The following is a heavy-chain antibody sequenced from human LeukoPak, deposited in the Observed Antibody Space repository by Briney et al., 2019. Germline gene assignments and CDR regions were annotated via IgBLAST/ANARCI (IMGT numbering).Heavy chain of an antibody. V-gene: IGHV4-34*01. CDR1: GGSFSGYY. J-gene: IGHJ4*02. D-gene: IGHD3-16*02. CDR2: INHSGST. CDR3: ARGYYDYVWGSYRYKPGTIDY. Sequence: SETLSLTCAVYGGSFSGYYWSWIRQPPGKGLEWIGEINHSGSTNYNPSLKSRVTISVDTSKNLFSLKLSSVTAADTAVYYCARGYYDYVWGSYRYKPGTIDYWGQGTLVTVSS.